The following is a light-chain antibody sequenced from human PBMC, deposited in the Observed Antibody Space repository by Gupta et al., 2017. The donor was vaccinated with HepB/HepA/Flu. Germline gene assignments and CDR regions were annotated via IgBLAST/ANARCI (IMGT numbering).Light chain of an antibody. Sequence: EIVMTQSPLSLPVTPGEPASISCRSSQSLLHSNGYNYLDWYLQKPEQSPQLLIYLGSNRASGVPDRFSGSGSDTDFTLKSSRGEAEDVGVYYDMQALQTWTFGQGTKVEIK. CDR3: MQALQTWT. V-gene: IGKV2-28*01. J-gene: IGKJ1*01. CDR1: QSLLHSNGYNY. CDR2: LGS.